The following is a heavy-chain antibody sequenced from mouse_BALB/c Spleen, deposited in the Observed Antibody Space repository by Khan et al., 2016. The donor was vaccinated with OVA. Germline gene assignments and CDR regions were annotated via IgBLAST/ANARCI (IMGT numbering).Heavy chain of an antibody. CDR1: RFTSSDYY. Sequence: EVELVESGGGLVKPGGSLKLSCAASRFTSSDYYMYWVRQTPEKRLEWVATISDGGTYTYYPDIVKGRFTISRDDVKDNLYLQMSSLKSEDTAMYYCVRGYYGDPFAWWGQGTLVTVSA. CDR3: VRGYYGDPFAW. CDR2: ISDGGTYT. V-gene: IGHV5-4*02. D-gene: IGHD2-13*01. J-gene: IGHJ3*01.